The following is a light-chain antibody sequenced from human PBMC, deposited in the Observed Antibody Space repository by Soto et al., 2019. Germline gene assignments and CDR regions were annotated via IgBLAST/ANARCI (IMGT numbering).Light chain of an antibody. V-gene: IGKV1-5*03. J-gene: IGKJ1*01. CDR2: KAS. CDR3: QQYNSYPGT. Sequence: DIQMTQSTYTLSASVGDRVTITCRASQSISSWLAWYQQKPGKAPKLLIYKASSLESGVPSRFSGSGSGTEFTLTISSLQPDDFATYYCQQYNSYPGTFGQGTKVDIK. CDR1: QSISSW.